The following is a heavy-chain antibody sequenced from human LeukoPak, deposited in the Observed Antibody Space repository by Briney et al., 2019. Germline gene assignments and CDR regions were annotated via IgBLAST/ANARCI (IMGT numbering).Heavy chain of an antibody. CDR2: IFTSGST. Sequence: SETLSLTCTVSRGSISSFYWSWIRQPAGKGLEWIGRIFTSGSTNYNPSLKNRVTMSVDTSKNQFSLKLSSVAAADTAVYYCARHLHPRDYYGSGTLIRRTRGNFYFDYWGQGTLVTVSS. J-gene: IGHJ4*02. CDR1: RGSISSFY. V-gene: IGHV4-4*07. D-gene: IGHD3-10*01. CDR3: ARHLHPRDYYGSGTLIRRTRGNFYFDY.